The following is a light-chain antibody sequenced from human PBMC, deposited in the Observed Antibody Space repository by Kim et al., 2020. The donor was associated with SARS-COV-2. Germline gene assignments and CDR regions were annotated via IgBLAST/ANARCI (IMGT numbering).Light chain of an antibody. J-gene: IGKJ1*01. CDR1: QSISSW. CDR2: KAS. CDR3: QQYKSYLWT. Sequence: DIQMTQSPSTLSASVGDRVTITCRASQSISSWLAWYQQKPGKAPKLLIYKASSLESGVPSRFSGSGSGTEFTLTISSLQPDDFATDYCQQYKSYLWTFGQGTKVDIK. V-gene: IGKV1-5*03.